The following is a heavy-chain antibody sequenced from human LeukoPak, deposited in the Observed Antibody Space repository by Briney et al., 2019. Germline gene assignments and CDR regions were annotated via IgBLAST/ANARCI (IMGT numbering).Heavy chain of an antibody. J-gene: IGHJ4*02. D-gene: IGHD1-26*01. Sequence: GGSLRLCCAASGFTFSSYSINWVRQAPGKGLEWISYISSSSGTIYYADSVKGRFTISRDNAKNSLYLQMNSLRAEDTAVYYCARESGRYNDYWGQGTLVTVSS. CDR2: ISSSSGTI. V-gene: IGHV3-48*01. CDR1: GFTFSSYS. CDR3: ARESGRYNDY.